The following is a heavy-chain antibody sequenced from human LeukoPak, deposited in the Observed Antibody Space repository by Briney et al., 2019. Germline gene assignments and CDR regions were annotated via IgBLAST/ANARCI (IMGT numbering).Heavy chain of an antibody. Sequence: PSETLSLTCTVSGGSISSGSYCWSWIRQPAGKGLEWIGHIHTSGSTNYNPSLKSRVTISVDTAKNQFSLKLSSVTAADTAVYYCARQTGSGLFILPGGQGTLVTVSS. V-gene: IGHV4-61*09. J-gene: IGHJ4*02. D-gene: IGHD3/OR15-3a*01. CDR2: IHTSGST. CDR1: GGSISSGSYC. CDR3: ARQTGSGLFILP.